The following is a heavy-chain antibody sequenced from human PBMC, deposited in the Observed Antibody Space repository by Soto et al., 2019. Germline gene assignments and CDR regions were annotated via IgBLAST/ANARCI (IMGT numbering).Heavy chain of an antibody. CDR2: IIPILGIA. V-gene: IGHV1-69*02. Sequence: QIQLVQSGAKVKKPGSSVKVSCKASGGTFSSYTISWVRQAPGQGLEWMGRIIPILGIANYAQKFQGRVTITADKSTSTAYMELSSLRSEDTAVYYCARVAAAEVYYYYMDVWGKGTTVTVSS. CDR3: ARVAAAEVYYYYMDV. J-gene: IGHJ6*03. CDR1: GGTFSSYT. D-gene: IGHD6-13*01.